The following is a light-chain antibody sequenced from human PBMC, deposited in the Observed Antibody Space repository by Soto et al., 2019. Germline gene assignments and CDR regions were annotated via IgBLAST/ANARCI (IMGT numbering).Light chain of an antibody. CDR2: AAS. Sequence: DIQMTQSPSSLSASVGDRVTITCRASQSIANYLAWYQQKPGKVPKLLIYAASILKSGVPSRFSGSQYGTDFTLTISSLQPEDVATYYCQKYNIAPFTFGPGTKVDVK. CDR1: QSIANY. J-gene: IGKJ3*01. CDR3: QKYNIAPFT. V-gene: IGKV1-27*01.